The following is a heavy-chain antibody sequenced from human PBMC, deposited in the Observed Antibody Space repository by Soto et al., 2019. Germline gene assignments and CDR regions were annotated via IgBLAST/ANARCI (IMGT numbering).Heavy chain of an antibody. J-gene: IGHJ3*02. D-gene: IGHD2-2*01. CDR1: GGSFSGYY. CDR3: AREAHEDCSSTSCPMGTAFDI. CDR2: INHSGST. Sequence: SETLSLTCAVYGGSFSGYYWSWIRQPPGKGLEWIGEINHSGSTNYNPSLKSRVTISVDTSKNQFSLKLSSVTAADTAVYYCAREAHEDCSSTSCPMGTAFDIWGQGTMVNVSS. V-gene: IGHV4-34*01.